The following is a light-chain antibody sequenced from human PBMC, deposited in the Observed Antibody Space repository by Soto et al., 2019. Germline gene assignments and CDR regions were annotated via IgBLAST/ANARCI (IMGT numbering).Light chain of an antibody. V-gene: IGKV3-15*01. J-gene: IGKJ1*01. Sequence: EIVITQSPATLSVSPGERATLSCRASQSISSNLAWYQQKPGQAPRLLIYGASTRPTGIPAMFSGSRSGTEFTLTISSLQSEDFAVYYCQHYNNWPRTFGQGTKVAIK. CDR1: QSISSN. CDR2: GAS. CDR3: QHYNNWPRT.